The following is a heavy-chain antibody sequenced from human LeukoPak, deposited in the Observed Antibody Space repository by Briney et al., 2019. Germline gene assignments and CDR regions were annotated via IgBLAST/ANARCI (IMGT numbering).Heavy chain of an antibody. J-gene: IGHJ5*02. D-gene: IGHD3-3*01. V-gene: IGHV1-18*01. CDR1: GYTFTSYG. CDR2: ISAYNGNT. Sequence: GASVKVSCKASGYTFTSYGISWVRQAPGQGLEWMGWISAYNGNTNYAQKFQGRATMTRNTSISTAYMELSSLRSEDTAVYYCATSPTHFYDFWSGYFQYNWFDPWGQGTLVTVSS. CDR3: ATSPTHFYDFWSGYFQYNWFDP.